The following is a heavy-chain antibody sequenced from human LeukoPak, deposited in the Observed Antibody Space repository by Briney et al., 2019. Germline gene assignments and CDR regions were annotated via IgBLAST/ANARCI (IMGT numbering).Heavy chain of an antibody. D-gene: IGHD2-15*01. V-gene: IGHV3-53*01. CDR2: IYSGGST. Sequence: GGSLRLSCAASGFTVSSNYMSWVRQAPGKGLEWVSVIYSGGSTYYADSAKGRFTISRDNSKNTLYLQMNSLRAEDTAVYYCARDLHIGCSGGSHCLSYYYGMDVWGQGTTVTVSS. J-gene: IGHJ6*02. CDR3: ARDLHIGCSGGSHCLSYYYGMDV. CDR1: GFTVSSNY.